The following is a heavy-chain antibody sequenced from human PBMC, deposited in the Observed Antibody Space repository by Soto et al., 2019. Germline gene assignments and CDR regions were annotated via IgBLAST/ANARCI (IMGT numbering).Heavy chain of an antibody. CDR3: ARVIPGAEAWFDP. D-gene: IGHD2-2*01. CDR2: ISAYADDP. J-gene: IGHJ5*02. Sequence: GASVKFSCKASGNTFTNFGVTWVRQAPGQGLEWMGWISAYADDPNYAQKFQGRVTMTIDTSTSTAYLDLRSLTSDDTAVYYCARVIPGAEAWFDPWGQGALVTVSS. CDR1: GNTFTNFG. V-gene: IGHV1-18*01.